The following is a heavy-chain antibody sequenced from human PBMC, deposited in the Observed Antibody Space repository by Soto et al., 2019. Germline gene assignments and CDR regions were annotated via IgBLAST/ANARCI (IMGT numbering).Heavy chain of an antibody. CDR1: GFTFSSYD. D-gene: IGHD6-13*01. CDR2: IGTAGDT. V-gene: IGHV3-13*01. J-gene: IGHJ6*02. CDR3: ARESSYYYYYYGMDV. Sequence: GESLKIYCAASGFTFSSYDMHWVRQATGKGLEWVSAIGTAGDTYYPGSVKGRFTISRENAKNSLYLQMNSLRAGDTAVYYCARESSYYYYYYGMDVWGQGTTVTVSS.